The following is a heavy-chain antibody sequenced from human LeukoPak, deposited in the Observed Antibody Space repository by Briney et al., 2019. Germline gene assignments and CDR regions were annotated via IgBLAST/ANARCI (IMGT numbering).Heavy chain of an antibody. J-gene: IGHJ4*02. CDR1: GFTFSSYS. CDR2: ISSSSSYI. V-gene: IGHV3-21*01. D-gene: IGHD5-12*01. Sequence: GGSLRLSCAASGFTFSSYSMNWVRQAPGKGLEWVSSISSSSSYIYYADSVKGRFTISRDNAKNSLYLQMNSLRAEDTAVHYCARDDTERGYSGYDSYGYWGQGTLVTVSS. CDR3: ARDDTERGYSGYDSYGY.